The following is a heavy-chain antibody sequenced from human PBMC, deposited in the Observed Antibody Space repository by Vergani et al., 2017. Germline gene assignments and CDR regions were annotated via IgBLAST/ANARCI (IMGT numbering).Heavy chain of an antibody. V-gene: IGHV1-69*01. J-gene: IGHJ6*02. D-gene: IGHD1-26*01. Sequence: QVQLVQSGAEVKKPGSSVKVSCKASGGTFSSYAISWVRQAPGQGLEWMGGIIPIFGTANYAQKFQGRVTITADESTSTAYMELSSLRSEDTAVYYCAKGAGATGPYYYYGMDVWGQGTTVTVSS. CDR1: GGTFSSYA. CDR2: IIPIFGTA. CDR3: AKGAGATGPYYYYGMDV.